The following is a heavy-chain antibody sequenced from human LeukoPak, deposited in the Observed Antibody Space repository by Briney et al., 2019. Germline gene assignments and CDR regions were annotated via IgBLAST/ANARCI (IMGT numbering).Heavy chain of an antibody. CDR1: GGSISSRSYY. J-gene: IGHJ3*02. Sequence: SETLSLTCTVSGGSISSRSYYWGWIRQSPGKGLEWVGSIDYSGSTYYNPSLPSLKSRVTISIDTSKNQFSLKLSSVTAADTAVYYCARYYESQLTPGTDAFDIWGQGTMVTVSS. CDR3: ARYYESQLTPGTDAFDI. CDR2: IDYSGST. V-gene: IGHV4-39*01. D-gene: IGHD3-3*01.